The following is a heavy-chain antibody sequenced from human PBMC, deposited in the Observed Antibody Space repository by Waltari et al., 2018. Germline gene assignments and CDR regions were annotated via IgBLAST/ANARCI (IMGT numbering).Heavy chain of an antibody. Sequence: EVQLVETGGGLIQPGGSLRLSCAASGFTVGGSYMTWVRQAPGKGLEWLSVIYRDGRTFYADPVKGRFTISRDDSKNTLCLQMSNLRAEDTALYYCARDHGVSYLDGALDIWGQGTMVTVSS. V-gene: IGHV3-53*02. CDR2: IYRDGRT. D-gene: IGHD1-26*01. CDR1: GFTVGGSY. J-gene: IGHJ3*02. CDR3: ARDHGVSYLDGALDI.